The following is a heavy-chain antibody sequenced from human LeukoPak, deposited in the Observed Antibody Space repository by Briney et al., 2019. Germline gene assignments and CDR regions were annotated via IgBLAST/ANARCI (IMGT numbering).Heavy chain of an antibody. CDR2: TWYDGSNK. V-gene: IGHV3-33*01. J-gene: IGHJ6*02. D-gene: IGHD3-3*01. CDR3: ARDVSYDFWSGYYRPYYYYGMDV. Sequence: GGSLRLSCAASGFTFSSYGMHWVRQAPGKGLEWVAVTWYDGSNKYYADSVKGRFTISRDNSKNTLYLQMNSLRAEDTAVYYCARDVSYDFWSGYYRPYYYYGMDVWGQGTTVTVSS. CDR1: GFTFSSYG.